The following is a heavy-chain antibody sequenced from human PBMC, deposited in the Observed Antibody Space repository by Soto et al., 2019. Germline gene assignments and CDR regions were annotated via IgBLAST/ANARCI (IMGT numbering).Heavy chain of an antibody. CDR3: ARVGYYYDSSGYYLSFDY. Sequence: ASVKVSCKASGYTFTSYDINWVRQATGQGLEWMGLMNPNSGNTGYAQKFQGRVTMTRNTSISTSYMELSSLRSEDTAVYYCARVGYYYDSSGYYLSFDYWGQGTLVTVSS. J-gene: IGHJ4*02. CDR1: GYTFTSYD. CDR2: MNPNSGNT. V-gene: IGHV1-8*01. D-gene: IGHD3-22*01.